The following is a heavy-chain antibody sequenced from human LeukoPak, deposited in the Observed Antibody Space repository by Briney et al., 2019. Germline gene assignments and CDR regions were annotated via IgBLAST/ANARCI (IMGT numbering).Heavy chain of an antibody. D-gene: IGHD3-10*01. CDR1: GFSFSDYY. J-gene: IGHJ4*02. CDR3: ARAYGSGSHGY. V-gene: IGHV3-11*05. Sequence: GGSLRLSCAASGFSFSDYYMSWMRQAPGKGLEWVSYISSSSSYTNYADSVKGRFTISRDNAKSSLYLQMDSLRDDDTAVYYCARAYGSGSHGYWGQGTLVTVSS. CDR2: ISSSSSYT.